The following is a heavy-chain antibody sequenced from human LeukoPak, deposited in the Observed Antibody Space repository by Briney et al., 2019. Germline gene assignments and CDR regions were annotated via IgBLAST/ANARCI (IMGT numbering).Heavy chain of an antibody. Sequence: GGSLRLSCAASGFTFNTFNMNWVRQAPGKGLEWVSSITSGGDYICYADSVKGRFTTSRDNAKNSLSLQLNSLRVEDTAVYYCARGHCDVLAASYKWTPDYWGQGTLVTVSS. CDR2: ITSGGDYI. CDR1: GFTFNTFN. CDR3: ARGHCDVLAASYKWTPDY. J-gene: IGHJ4*02. D-gene: IGHD3-9*01. V-gene: IGHV3-21*01.